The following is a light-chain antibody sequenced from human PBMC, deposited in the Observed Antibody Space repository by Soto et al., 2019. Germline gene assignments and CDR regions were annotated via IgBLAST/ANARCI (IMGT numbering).Light chain of an antibody. J-gene: IGKJ1*01. CDR3: QQSYSTLWT. Sequence: IQLTQSPSSLSASVGDRVTITCRASQDISSYLAWYQQKPGKAPNLLIYAASTLQSGVPSRFSASGVGTDFTLTISSLQAEDFATYYCQQSYSTLWTFGQGTKVEIK. V-gene: IGKV1-9*01. CDR1: QDISSY. CDR2: AAS.